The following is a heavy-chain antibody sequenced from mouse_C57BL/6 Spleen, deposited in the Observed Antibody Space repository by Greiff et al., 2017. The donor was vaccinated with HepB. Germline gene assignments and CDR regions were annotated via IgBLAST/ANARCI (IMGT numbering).Heavy chain of an antibody. CDR2: IYPGDGDT. V-gene: IGHV1-82*01. D-gene: IGHD3-2*02. CDR1: GYAFSSTW. Sequence: VQLQQSGPELVKPGASVKISCKASGYAFSSTWMNWVKQRPGKGLEWIGRIYPGDGDTNYNGKFKGKATLTADKSSSTAYMQLSSLTSEDSAVYFCARSRSSGYNAYSGQGSLVPVSA. J-gene: IGHJ3*01. CDR3: ARSRSSGYNAY.